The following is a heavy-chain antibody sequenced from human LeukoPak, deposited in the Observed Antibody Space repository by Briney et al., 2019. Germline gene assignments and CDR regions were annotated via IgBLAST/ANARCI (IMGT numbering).Heavy chain of an antibody. Sequence: GGSLRLSCGASGFIFDTHDMHWVRQAPGKGLEWVAFIRSDGYHTYYADSIKGRFTITRDNSKNTLYLQMNSLRLEDMAVYYCAKPSGSGVDYWGRGTRVTVSS. CDR1: GFIFDTHD. D-gene: IGHD1-26*01. V-gene: IGHV3-30*02. CDR2: IRSDGYHT. CDR3: AKPSGSGVDY. J-gene: IGHJ4*02.